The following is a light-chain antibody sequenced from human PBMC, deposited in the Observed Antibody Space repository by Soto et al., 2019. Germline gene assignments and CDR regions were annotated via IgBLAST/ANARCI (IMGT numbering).Light chain of an antibody. CDR1: QSVSSSY. J-gene: IGKJ4*01. Sequence: EIVLAQSPGTLSLSPGESATLSCRASQSVSSSYLAWYQQKHGQAPRLIIYGASNREAGIPDRFSGSGAGPECTRTISRLEPEDFEVDDCQQYASSILTFGGGTKVDI. CDR2: GAS. V-gene: IGKV3-20*01. CDR3: QQYASSILT.